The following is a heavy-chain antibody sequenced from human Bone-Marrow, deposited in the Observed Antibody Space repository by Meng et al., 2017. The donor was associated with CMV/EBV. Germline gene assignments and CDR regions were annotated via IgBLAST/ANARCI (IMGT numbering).Heavy chain of an antibody. CDR1: GGSISSSSYY. CDR2: IYYSGST. CDR3: ARGRSWSYFDGSAYYFQS. V-gene: IGHV4-39*07. J-gene: IGHJ1*01. D-gene: IGHD3-22*01. Sequence: GSLRLSCTVSGGSISSSSYYWGWIRQPPGKGLEWIGSIYYSGSTYYNPSLKSRVTISVDTSKNQISLKLSSVTAADTAVYYCARGRSWSYFDGSAYYFQSWGQGTLVTVSS.